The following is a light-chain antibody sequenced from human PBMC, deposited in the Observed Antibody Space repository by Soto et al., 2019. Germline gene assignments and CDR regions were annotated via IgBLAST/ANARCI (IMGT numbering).Light chain of an antibody. J-gene: IGLJ2*01. CDR3: QSYDGIILV. Sequence: NFMLTEPHSVSESPGKTVTISCTRSSGNIASNFVQWFQQRPGSSPITVIYEDKQRPSEVPDRFSGSIDTSSNSASLTISGLQTDDEADYYCQSYDGIILVFGGGTQLTVL. V-gene: IGLV6-57*01. CDR1: SGNIASNF. CDR2: EDK.